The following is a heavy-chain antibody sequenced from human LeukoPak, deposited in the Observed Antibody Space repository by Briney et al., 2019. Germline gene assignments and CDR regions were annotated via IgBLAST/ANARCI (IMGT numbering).Heavy chain of an antibody. Sequence: PGGSLRLSCAASGFTVSSNYMSWVRQAPGKGLEWVSDIYPGGSTYYADSVKGRFTISRHNSENTLDLQMNSLRVEDTAVYYCARGPWAAAGGSIDGLDIWGQGTMVTVSS. V-gene: IGHV3-53*04. CDR1: GFTVSSNY. CDR2: IYPGGST. J-gene: IGHJ3*02. D-gene: IGHD6-13*01. CDR3: ARGPWAAAGGSIDGLDI.